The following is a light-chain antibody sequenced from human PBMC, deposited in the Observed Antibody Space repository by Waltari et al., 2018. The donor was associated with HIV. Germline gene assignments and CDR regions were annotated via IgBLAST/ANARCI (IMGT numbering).Light chain of an antibody. CDR1: QNVYSN. CDR3: QHYNSWPGPA. CDR2: TAS. Sequence: EILITQSPAILSVSPGESATVSCRASQNVYSNFAWYQQKPGQPPRLLIYTASTRATGVPARFTGSGFGTDFTLTISGLQSEDFAFYYCQHYNSWPGPAFGQGTKVEIK. J-gene: IGKJ1*01. V-gene: IGKV3-15*01.